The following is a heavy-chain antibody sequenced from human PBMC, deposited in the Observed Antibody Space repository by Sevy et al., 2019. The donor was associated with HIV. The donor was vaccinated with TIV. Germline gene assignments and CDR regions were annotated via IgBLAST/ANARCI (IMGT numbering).Heavy chain of an antibody. CDR1: GFTFSTYW. D-gene: IGHD2-2*01. Sequence: GSLRLSCAASGFTFSTYWMSWVRQAPGKGLEWVANIKKDGSEKYYVDSVKGRFTISRDNAKNSLYLQMNSLRAEDTAVYYCARDCSSSSCLWGMDVWGQGTTFTVSS. CDR3: ARDCSSSSCLWGMDV. CDR2: IKKDGSEK. V-gene: IGHV3-7*03. J-gene: IGHJ6*02.